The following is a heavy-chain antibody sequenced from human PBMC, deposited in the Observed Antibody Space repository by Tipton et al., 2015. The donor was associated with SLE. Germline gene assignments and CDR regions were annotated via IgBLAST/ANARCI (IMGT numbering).Heavy chain of an antibody. V-gene: IGHV4-34*01. CDR3: ASRYGGNYLGAFDI. Sequence: TLSLTCAVYGGTSRDYFWSWIRQPPGKGLEWIGEVSHRGTTNYNPSLDSRVTISVDTSKNQFSLKLSSVTAADTAVYYCASRYGGNYLGAFDIWGQGTMVTVSS. CDR2: VSHRGTT. J-gene: IGHJ3*02. CDR1: GGTSRDYF. D-gene: IGHD4/OR15-4a*01.